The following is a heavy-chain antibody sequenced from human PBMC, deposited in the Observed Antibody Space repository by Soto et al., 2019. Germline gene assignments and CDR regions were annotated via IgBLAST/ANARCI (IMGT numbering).Heavy chain of an antibody. V-gene: IGHV4-59*01. CDR1: GGSISSYY. Sequence: SETLSLTCTVSGGSISSYYWSWIRQPPGKGLEWIGYIYYSGSTNYNPSLKSRVTISVATSKNQFSLKLSSVTAADTAVYYCARAALAAAGGEVSGYDASGQGTLVTVS. CDR3: ARAALAAAGGEVSGYDA. D-gene: IGHD6-13*01. CDR2: IYYSGST. J-gene: IGHJ5*02.